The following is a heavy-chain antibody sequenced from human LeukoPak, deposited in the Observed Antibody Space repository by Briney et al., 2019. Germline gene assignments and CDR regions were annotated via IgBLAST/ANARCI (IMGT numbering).Heavy chain of an antibody. CDR3: TRNGRGCSSTSCYAGRFDP. V-gene: IGHV3-49*04. J-gene: IGHJ5*02. Sequence: GRSLRLSCTASGFNFGAYAMSWVRQAPGKGPEWVGFVTSQAFGGRIEYAASVRGRFTISRDDSKSTANLQMNSLKTEDTAVYFCTRNGRGCSSTSCYAGRFDPWGQGTQVTVSS. D-gene: IGHD2-2*01. CDR1: GFNFGAYA. CDR2: VTSQAFGGRI.